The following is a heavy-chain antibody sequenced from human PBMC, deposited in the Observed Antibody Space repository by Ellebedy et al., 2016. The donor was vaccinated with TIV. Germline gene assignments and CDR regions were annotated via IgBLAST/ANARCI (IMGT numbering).Heavy chain of an antibody. D-gene: IGHD3-22*01. CDR3: ARVRSLHGSGYWYFQH. J-gene: IGHJ1*01. CDR2: IGPGGGRA. V-gene: IGHV3-23*01. Sequence: GESLKISCGASGFSFSTFAFNWVRQAPGKGLEWVSGIGPGGGRAYYAESVKGRFTISRDNSKNTLYLQMNSLRAEDTAVYYCARVRSLHGSGYWYFQHWGQGTLVTVSS. CDR1: GFSFSTFA.